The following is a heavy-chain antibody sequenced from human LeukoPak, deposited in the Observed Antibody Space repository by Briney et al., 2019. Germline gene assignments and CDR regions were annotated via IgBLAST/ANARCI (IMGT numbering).Heavy chain of an antibody. CDR1: GGSFSGYY. CDR2: INHSGST. Sequence: SETLSLTCAVYGGSFSGYYWSWIRQPPGKGLEWIGEINHSGSTSYNPSLKSRVTISVDTSKNQFSLKLSSVTAADTAVYYCARGYCSSTSCPTHYYYMDVWGKGTTVTVSS. CDR3: ARGYCSSTSCPTHYYYMDV. V-gene: IGHV4-34*01. J-gene: IGHJ6*03. D-gene: IGHD2-2*01.